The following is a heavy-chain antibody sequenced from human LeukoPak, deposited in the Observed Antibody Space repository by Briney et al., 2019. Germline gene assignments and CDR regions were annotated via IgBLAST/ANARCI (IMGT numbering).Heavy chain of an antibody. Sequence: GESLRISCQGSGYTFTSYWISWVRQMPGKGLEWVGRIDPSDSYTNYSPSFQGHVTISADKSISTAYLQWSSLKASDTAMYYCARQEKDQNWFDPWGQGALVTVSS. J-gene: IGHJ5*02. CDR2: IDPSDSYT. V-gene: IGHV5-10-1*01. CDR3: ARQEKDQNWFDP. CDR1: GYTFTSYW.